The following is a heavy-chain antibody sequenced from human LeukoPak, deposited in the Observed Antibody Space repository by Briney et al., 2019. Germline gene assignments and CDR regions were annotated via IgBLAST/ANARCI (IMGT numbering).Heavy chain of an antibody. D-gene: IGHD3-3*01. Sequence: ASVKVSCKASGYSFTYHYMHWLRQPPGPGLEWIGIINPSDGSTTYAQKFQGRVTMTRDMSTSTVYMELSSLRSEDTAVYYCARDMSSVLRFLEWSPRHSLDYWGQGTLVTVSS. CDR3: ARDMSSVLRFLEWSPRHSLDY. J-gene: IGHJ4*02. CDR1: GYSFTYHY. V-gene: IGHV1-46*01. CDR2: INPSDGST.